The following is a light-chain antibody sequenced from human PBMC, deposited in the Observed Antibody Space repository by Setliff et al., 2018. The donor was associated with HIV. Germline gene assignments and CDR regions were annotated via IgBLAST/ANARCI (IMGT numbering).Light chain of an antibody. V-gene: IGLV2-14*01. CDR2: EVR. Sequence: QAVVAQPASVSGSPGQSITISCTGTSSDVGGYSHVSWYQQHPGKAPKLIIYEVRNRPSGVSNRFSGSKSGNTASLTISGLQAEDEADYYCSSYAVTNTLPFGTGTKVTVL. CDR3: SSYAVTNTLP. CDR1: SSDVGGYSH. J-gene: IGLJ1*01.